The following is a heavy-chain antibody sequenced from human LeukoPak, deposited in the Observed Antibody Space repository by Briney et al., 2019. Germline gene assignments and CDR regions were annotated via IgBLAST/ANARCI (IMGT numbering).Heavy chain of an antibody. J-gene: IGHJ4*02. CDR3: ASRYNWNDGPRDY. CDR2: IHSGGST. CDR1: GFSVSNNY. V-gene: IGHV3-53*01. D-gene: IGHD1-20*01. Sequence: GGSLRLSCAASGFSVSNNYMSWVRQAPGKGLEWVSLIHSGGSTYYADSVKGRFTISRDNSKNTLYLQMNSLRAEDTAVYYCASRYNWNDGPRDYWGQGTLVTVSS.